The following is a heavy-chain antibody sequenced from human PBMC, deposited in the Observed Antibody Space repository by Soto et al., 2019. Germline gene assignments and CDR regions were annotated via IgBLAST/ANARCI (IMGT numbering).Heavy chain of an antibody. CDR3: ARDSGGNSENYYGLDV. Sequence: QVQLQESGPGLVKPSQTLSLSCNVYGVPVSSGDYYWSWIRQHAGRGLEWIGYIDRSGSTYYKPSLGGRVIMSVDTSTNQISLRLLSVTAADTAVYYCARDSGGNSENYYGLDVWGHGTTVTVSS. CDR1: GVPVSSGDYY. D-gene: IGHD1-1*01. J-gene: IGHJ6*02. CDR2: IDRSGST. V-gene: IGHV4-31*03.